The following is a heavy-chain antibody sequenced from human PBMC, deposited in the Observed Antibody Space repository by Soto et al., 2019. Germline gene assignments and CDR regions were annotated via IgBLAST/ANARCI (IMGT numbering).Heavy chain of an antibody. J-gene: IGHJ4*02. D-gene: IGHD3-22*01. V-gene: IGHV3-30*18. CDR2: ISYDGRNK. Sequence: QVQLVESGGGVVQPGRSLRLSCAASGFSLNDYGMHWDRQPPGKGLEWVADISYDGRNKYYTDSVRGRFTISRDISKGTLYLQMNSLRPEDTAVYYCAKSKRGAYDPPDFWGQGTPVTVSP. CDR1: GFSLNDYG. CDR3: AKSKRGAYDPPDF.